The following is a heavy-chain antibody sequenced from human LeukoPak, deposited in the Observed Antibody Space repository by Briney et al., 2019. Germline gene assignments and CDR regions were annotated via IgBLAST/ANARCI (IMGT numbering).Heavy chain of an antibody. Sequence: SETLSLTCTVSGYSISSGYYWGWIRQPPGKGLEWIGSIYHSGSTNYNPSLKSRVTMSVDTSKNQFSLKLSSVTAADTAVYYCARGPRYRASWFDPWGQGTLVTVSS. J-gene: IGHJ5*02. V-gene: IGHV4-38-2*02. CDR1: GYSISSGYY. CDR3: ARGPRYRASWFDP. D-gene: IGHD1-26*01. CDR2: IYHSGST.